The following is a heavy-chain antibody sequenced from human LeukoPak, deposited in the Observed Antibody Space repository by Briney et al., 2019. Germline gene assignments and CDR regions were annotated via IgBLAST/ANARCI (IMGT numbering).Heavy chain of an antibody. D-gene: IGHD2-21*02. V-gene: IGHV3-9*01. J-gene: IGHJ4*02. CDR1: GFTFDDYA. CDR3: AKGGLAYCGGDCYDDPFDY. Sequence: PGGSLRLSCAASGFTFDDYAMHWVRQAPGKGLEWVSGISWNSGSIGYADSVKGRFTISRDNAKNSLYLQMNSLRAEDTALYYCAKGGLAYCGGDCYDDPFDYWGQGTLVTVSS. CDR2: ISWNSGSI.